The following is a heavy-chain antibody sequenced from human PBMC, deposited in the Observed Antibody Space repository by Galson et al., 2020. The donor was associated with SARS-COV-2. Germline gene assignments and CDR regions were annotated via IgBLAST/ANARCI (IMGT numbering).Heavy chain of an antibody. CDR1: GFTFSSYA. Sequence: GESLKISCAASGFTFSSYAMSWVRQAPGKGLEWVAVISYDGSNKYYADSVKGRFTISRDNSKNTLYLQMNSLRAEDTAVYYCARGRGGSYFAAFDIWGQGTMVTVSS. CDR3: ARGRGGSYFAAFDI. CDR2: ISYDGSNK. J-gene: IGHJ3*02. V-gene: IGHV3-30*04. D-gene: IGHD1-26*01.